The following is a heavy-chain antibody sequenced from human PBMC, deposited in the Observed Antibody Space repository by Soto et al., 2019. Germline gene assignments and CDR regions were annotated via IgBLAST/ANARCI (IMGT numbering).Heavy chain of an antibody. CDR2: ISGSGGSI. Sequence: QSGGSLRLSCAASGFTFSSYAMSWVRQAPGKGLEWVSAISGSGGSIYYADSVKGRFTISRDNAKNSLYLQMNSLRAEDTALYYCAKDMGYYGSGSAYAFDIWGQGTMVTVSS. CDR1: GFTFSSYA. J-gene: IGHJ3*02. CDR3: AKDMGYYGSGSAYAFDI. V-gene: IGHV3-23*01. D-gene: IGHD3-10*01.